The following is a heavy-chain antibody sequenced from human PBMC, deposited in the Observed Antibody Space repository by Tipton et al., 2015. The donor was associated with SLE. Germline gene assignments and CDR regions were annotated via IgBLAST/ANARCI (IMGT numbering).Heavy chain of an antibody. Sequence: TLSLTCAVYGGSFSDYYWSWIRQSPGKGLEWIGEITHSGSANYNPSLKSRVTMSLNTSKNQFSLKLSSVTAADTAVYYCARDRRGGYYYYYGMDVWGQGTTVTVSS. V-gene: IGHV4-34*01. D-gene: IGHD1-26*01. CDR1: GGSFSDYY. CDR3: ARDRRGGYYYYYGMDV. J-gene: IGHJ6*02. CDR2: ITHSGSA.